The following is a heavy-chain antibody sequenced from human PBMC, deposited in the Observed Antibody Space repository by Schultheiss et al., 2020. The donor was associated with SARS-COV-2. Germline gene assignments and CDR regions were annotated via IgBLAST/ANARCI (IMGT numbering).Heavy chain of an antibody. CDR1: RYTFTSYY. Sequence: ASVKVSCQASRYTFTSYYMHWVRQAPGQGLEWMGIINPSGGSTIYAQKFQGRVTMTEDTSTDTAYMELSSLRSEDTAVYYCARGSKAAAATGYMDVWGKGTTVTVSS. CDR2: INPSGGST. J-gene: IGHJ6*03. CDR3: ARGSKAAAATGYMDV. D-gene: IGHD6-13*01. V-gene: IGHV1-46*01.